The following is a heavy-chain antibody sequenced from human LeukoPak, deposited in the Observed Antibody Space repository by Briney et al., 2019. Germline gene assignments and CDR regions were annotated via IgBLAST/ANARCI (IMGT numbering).Heavy chain of an antibody. V-gene: IGHV3-30*03. J-gene: IGHJ4*02. CDR1: GFTFSSYG. CDR2: ISYDGSNK. Sequence: GRSLRLSCAASGFTFSSYGMHWVRQAPGKGLEWVAVISYDGSNKYYADSVKGRFTISRDNSKNTLYLQMNSLRAEDTAVYYCATGYYGSGSYTFDYWGQGTLVTVSS. D-gene: IGHD3-10*01. CDR3: ATGYYGSGSYTFDY.